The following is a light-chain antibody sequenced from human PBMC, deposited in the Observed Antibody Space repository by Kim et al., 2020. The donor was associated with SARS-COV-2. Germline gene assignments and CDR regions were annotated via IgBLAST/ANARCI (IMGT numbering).Light chain of an antibody. CDR3: HQYNAFPIT. CDR1: QSINIG. CDR2: DAS. V-gene: IGKV1-13*02. Sequence: ASVVDSVTITCRTSQSINIGLAWYQQKPGRAPDRLIYDASSFKSGVPSRFSGSGSGTLFTLTISSLQPEDFATYYCHQYNAFPITLGQGTRLEIK. J-gene: IGKJ5*01.